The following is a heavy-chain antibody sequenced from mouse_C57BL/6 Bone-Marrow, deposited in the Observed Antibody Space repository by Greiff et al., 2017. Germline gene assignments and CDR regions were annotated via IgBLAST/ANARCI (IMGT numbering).Heavy chain of an antibody. Sequence: EVQLQQSGPELVKPGASVKISCKASGYSFTGYYMNWVKQSPEKSLEWIGEINPSTGGTTYNQKFKAKATLTVDKSSSTAYMQLKSLTSEDSAVYYCARSTTVVAKNYWGQGTTLTVSS. CDR3: ARSTTVVAKNY. J-gene: IGHJ2*01. CDR2: INPSTGGT. V-gene: IGHV1-42*01. CDR1: GYSFTGYY. D-gene: IGHD1-1*01.